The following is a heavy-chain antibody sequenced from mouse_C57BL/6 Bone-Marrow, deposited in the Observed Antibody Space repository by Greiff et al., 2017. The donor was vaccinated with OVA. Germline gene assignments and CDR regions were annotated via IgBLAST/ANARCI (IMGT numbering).Heavy chain of an antibody. Sequence: VQLQQSGAELARPGASVKLSCKASGYTFTSYGISWVKQRTGQGLEWIGEIYPRSGNTYYNEKFKGKATLTADKSSSTAYMELRSLTSEDSAVYFCARGDGYYNYYAMDYWGQGTSVTVSS. D-gene: IGHD2-3*01. CDR2: IYPRSGNT. CDR3: ARGDGYYNYYAMDY. CDR1: GYTFTSYG. J-gene: IGHJ4*01. V-gene: IGHV1-81*01.